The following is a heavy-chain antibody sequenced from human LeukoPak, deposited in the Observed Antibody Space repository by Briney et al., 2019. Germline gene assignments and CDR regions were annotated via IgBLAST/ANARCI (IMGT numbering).Heavy chain of an antibody. J-gene: IGHJ3*02. Sequence: GGSLRLSCAASGFTFSSYWMSWVRQAPGKGLEWVSVIYSGGSTYYADSVKGRFTISRDNSKNTLYLQMNSLRAEDTAVYYCARGYYYDSSGYYPDAFDIWGQGTMVTVSS. CDR1: GFTFSSYW. V-gene: IGHV3-53*01. D-gene: IGHD3-22*01. CDR3: ARGYYYDSSGYYPDAFDI. CDR2: IYSGGST.